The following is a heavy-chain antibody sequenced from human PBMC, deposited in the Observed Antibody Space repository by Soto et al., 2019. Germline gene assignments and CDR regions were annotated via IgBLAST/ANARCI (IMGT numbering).Heavy chain of an antibody. J-gene: IGHJ6*02. Sequence: SETLSLTCTVSGGSISSGGYYWSWIRQHPGKGLEWIGYIYYSGSTYYNPSLKSRVTISVDTSKNQFSLKLSSVTAADTAVYYCARGRGEDYYYYGMDVWGQGTTVTVPS. V-gene: IGHV4-31*03. D-gene: IGHD4-17*01. CDR3: ARGRGEDYYYYGMDV. CDR1: GGSISSGGYY. CDR2: IYYSGST.